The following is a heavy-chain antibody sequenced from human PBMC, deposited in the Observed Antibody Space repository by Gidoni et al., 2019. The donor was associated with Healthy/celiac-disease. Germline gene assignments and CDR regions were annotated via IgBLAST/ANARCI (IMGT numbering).Heavy chain of an antibody. D-gene: IGHD3-9*01. V-gene: IGHV3-15*01. CDR1: GFTFSNAW. Sequence: EVQLVESGGGLVKPGGSLRLSCAASGFTFSNAWMSWVRQAPGKGLEWVGRIKSKTDGGTTDYAAPVKGRFTISRDDSKNTLYLQMNSLKTEDTAVYYCTTATLLYFDWLLPSSYFDYWGQGTLVTVSS. J-gene: IGHJ4*02. CDR3: TTATLLYFDWLLPSSYFDY. CDR2: IKSKTDGGTT.